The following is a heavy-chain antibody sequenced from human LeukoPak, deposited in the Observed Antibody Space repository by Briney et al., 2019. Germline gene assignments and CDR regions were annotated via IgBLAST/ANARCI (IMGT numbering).Heavy chain of an antibody. D-gene: IGHD3-22*01. J-gene: IGHJ4*02. CDR3: ARHGGGYYDSSGYYLN. V-gene: IGHV5-51*01. CDR1: GYSFTSYW. CDR2: IYPGDSDT. Sequence: GESLKISCKGSGYSFTSYWIGWVRQMPGKGLEWMGIIYPGDSDTRCSPSFQGQVTISADKSISTAYLQWSSLKASDTAMYYRARHGGGYYDSSGYYLNWGQGTLVTVSS.